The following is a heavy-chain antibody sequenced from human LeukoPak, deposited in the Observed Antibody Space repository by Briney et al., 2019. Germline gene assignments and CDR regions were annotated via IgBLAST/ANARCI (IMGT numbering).Heavy chain of an antibody. CDR1: GASISSYY. D-gene: IGHD3-22*01. CDR3: ARDETSGYVPSYFDL. V-gene: IGHV4-59*01. Sequence: PSETLSLTCTVSGASISSYYWSWIRQPPGKGLEWIGYIYYSGSTNYSPSLQSRVTISVDTSRNQFSLKLTSVTAADTAVYYCARDETSGYVPSYFDLWGRGTLVTVSS. CDR2: IYYSGST. J-gene: IGHJ2*01.